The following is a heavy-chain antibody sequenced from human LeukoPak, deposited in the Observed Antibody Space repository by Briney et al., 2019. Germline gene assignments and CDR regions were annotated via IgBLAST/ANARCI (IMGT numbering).Heavy chain of an antibody. CDR2: IYPADSDT. J-gene: IGHJ4*02. D-gene: IGHD6-19*01. Sequence: GESLKISCKGSGYNFPNYWIGWVRQMLGKGLEWMGIIYPADSDTRYSPSFQGQVTISADKSISTAYLQWSSLKASDTAMYYCARREGIAVAGTDYWGQGTLVTVSS. CDR3: ARREGIAVAGTDY. CDR1: GYNFPNYW. V-gene: IGHV5-51*01.